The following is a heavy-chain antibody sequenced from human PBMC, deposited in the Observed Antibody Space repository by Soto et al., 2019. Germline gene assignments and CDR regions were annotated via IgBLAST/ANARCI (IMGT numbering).Heavy chain of an antibody. Sequence: QITLNESGPTLVKPTQTLTLTCTFSGFSLTTSGVGVGWIRQSPGKAPEWLALIYWDDDKRYSPSLKSRLTIPKELSKNQLVLTMADLDPADTATYYCAHRILRTVFGLVTTTAIYFDFWGQGSPVAVSS. J-gene: IGHJ4*02. CDR1: GFSLTTSGVG. CDR2: IYWDDDK. CDR3: AHRILRTVFGLVTTTAIYFDF. V-gene: IGHV2-5*02. D-gene: IGHD3-3*01.